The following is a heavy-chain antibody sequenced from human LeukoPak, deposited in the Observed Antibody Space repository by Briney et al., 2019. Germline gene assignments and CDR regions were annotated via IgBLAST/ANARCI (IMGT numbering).Heavy chain of an antibody. CDR2: IWYDGSNK. V-gene: IGHV3-33*08. CDR3: ARDGSHGQKNYFDY. CDR1: GFTFSRHG. Sequence: PGGSLRLSCAPSGFTFSRHGMHWVRQAPGKGLEWVAVIWYDGSNKYYADSVKGRFTISRDNSKNTLYLQMNSLRAEDTAVYYCARDGSHGQKNYFDYWGQGTLVTVSS. D-gene: IGHD2-2*03. J-gene: IGHJ4*02.